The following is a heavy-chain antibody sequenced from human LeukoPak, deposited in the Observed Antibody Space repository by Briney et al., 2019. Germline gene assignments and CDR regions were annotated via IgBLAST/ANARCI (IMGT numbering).Heavy chain of an antibody. CDR2: IIPILGIA. J-gene: IGHJ4*02. V-gene: IGHV1-69*04. Sequence: SVKVSCKASGGTFSSYAISWVRQAPGQGLEWMGRIIPILGIAHYAQKFQGRVTIAADNSTSTAYMELSSLRSEDTAVYYCAREGDIVVVVGSDFDYWGQGTLVTVSS. CDR3: AREGDIVVVVGSDFDY. D-gene: IGHD2-15*01. CDR1: GGTFSSYA.